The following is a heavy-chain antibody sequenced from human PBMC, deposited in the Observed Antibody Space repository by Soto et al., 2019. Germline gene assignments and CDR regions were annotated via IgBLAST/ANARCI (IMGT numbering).Heavy chain of an antibody. CDR1: GYTFTSSG. Sequence: QVQLVQSGAEVKNVGASVKVSCKASGYTFTSSGIIWVRQAPGQGLEWMGWISPYNGNTKYAQKLQGRVTMTTDTSTSTVYMELRSLRSDDSAVYYCARGPLTGYPYYFDYWGQGTLVTVSS. V-gene: IGHV1-18*01. CDR3: ARGPLTGYPYYFDY. D-gene: IGHD3-9*01. CDR2: ISPYNGNT. J-gene: IGHJ4*02.